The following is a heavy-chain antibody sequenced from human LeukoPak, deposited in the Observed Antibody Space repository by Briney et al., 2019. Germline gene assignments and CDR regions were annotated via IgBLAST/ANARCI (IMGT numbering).Heavy chain of an antibody. V-gene: IGHV3-48*04. CDR1: GITFSGYS. J-gene: IGHJ4*02. Sequence: PGGSLRLSCAASGITFSGYSMNWVRQAPGKGLEWVSYISSSGSTIYYADSVKGRFTISRDNAKNSLYLQMNSLRAEDTAVYYCARDGVSSWYYFDSWAREPWSPSPQ. D-gene: IGHD6-13*01. CDR3: ARDGVSSWYYFDS. CDR2: ISSSGSTI.